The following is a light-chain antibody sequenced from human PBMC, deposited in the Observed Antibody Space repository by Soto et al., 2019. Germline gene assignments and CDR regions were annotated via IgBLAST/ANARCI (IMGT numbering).Light chain of an antibody. J-gene: IGKJ1*01. Sequence: DIQMPQSPSSLSASVGDRVTITCLASQSISSYLNWYQQKPGKAPKLLIYAASSLQSGVPSRFSGSGSGTDFTLTISSLQPEDFATYYCQQSYSTPMTFGQVTKVDIK. V-gene: IGKV1-39*01. CDR3: QQSYSTPMT. CDR1: QSISSY. CDR2: AAS.